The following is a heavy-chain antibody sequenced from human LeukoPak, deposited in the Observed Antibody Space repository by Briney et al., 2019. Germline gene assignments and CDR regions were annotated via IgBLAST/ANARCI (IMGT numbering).Heavy chain of an antibody. CDR2: ISYDGSNK. Sequence: GGSLRLSCAASGFTFSSYGMHWVRQAPGKGLEWVAVISYDGSNKYYADSVKGRFTISRDNSKNTLYLQMNSLRAEDTAVYYCAAPSTVSTYFDYWGQGTLVTVSS. CDR3: AAPSTVSTYFDY. CDR1: GFTFSSYG. D-gene: IGHD4-17*01. J-gene: IGHJ4*02. V-gene: IGHV3-30*03.